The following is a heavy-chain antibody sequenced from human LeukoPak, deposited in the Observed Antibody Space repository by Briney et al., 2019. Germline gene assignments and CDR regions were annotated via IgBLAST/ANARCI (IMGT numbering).Heavy chain of an antibody. CDR1: GFTFSSYS. CDR2: ISWDGDNT. CDR3: AKGGYCSSTSCYEVIDH. V-gene: IGHV3-43D*03. Sequence: PGGSLRLSCAASGFTFSSYSMNWVRQAPGKGLEWVSLISWDGDNTYYADSVKGRFTISRDNSKYSLYLQMNSLRAEDTALYYCAKGGYCSSTSCYEVIDHWGQGTLVTVSS. J-gene: IGHJ4*02. D-gene: IGHD2-2*01.